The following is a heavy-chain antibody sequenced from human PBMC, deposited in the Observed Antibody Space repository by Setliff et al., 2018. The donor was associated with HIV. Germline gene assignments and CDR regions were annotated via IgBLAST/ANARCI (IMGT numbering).Heavy chain of an antibody. CDR1: GGSISSYY. V-gene: IGHV4-4*07. CDR3: ARDHHGARRDYYYYYMDV. J-gene: IGHJ6*03. CDR2: IYSSGST. Sequence: PSETLSLTCTVSGGSISSYYGSWIRQSAGKGLEWIGRIYSSGSTNYNPSLKSRVTISVDTSKNQFSLKLSSVTAADTAVYYCARDHHGARRDYYYYYMDVWGKGTTVTVSS.